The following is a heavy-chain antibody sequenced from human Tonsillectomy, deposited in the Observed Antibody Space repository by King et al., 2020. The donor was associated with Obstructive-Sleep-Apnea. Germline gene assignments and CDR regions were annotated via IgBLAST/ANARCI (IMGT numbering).Heavy chain of an antibody. D-gene: IGHD3-10*01. CDR2: INPNSGGT. Sequence: VQLVESGAEVKKPGASVKVSCKASGYTFTDYYMHWVRQAPGQGLEWMGWINPNSGGTNYVQNFQGRVTMTRDTSISTAYMELNRLRSDDTAVYYCARVPVASTRRIRRFKNCYFAYWGQGPLVTVPS. J-gene: IGHJ4*02. CDR3: ARVPVASTRRIRRFKNCYFAY. V-gene: IGHV1-2*02. CDR1: GYTFTDYY.